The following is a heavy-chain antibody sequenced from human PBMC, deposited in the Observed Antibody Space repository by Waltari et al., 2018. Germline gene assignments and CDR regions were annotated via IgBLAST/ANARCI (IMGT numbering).Heavy chain of an antibody. CDR3: ADQHSSSLSFDY. J-gene: IGHJ4*02. CDR1: GGSISSSSYY. Sequence: QLQLQESGPGLVKPSETLSLTCTVSGGSISSSSYYWGWIRQPPGKGLEWIGSIYYSGSTYYNPSLKSRVTISVDTSKNQFSLKLSSVTAADTAVYYCADQHSSSLSFDYWGQGTLVTVSS. V-gene: IGHV4-39*07. D-gene: IGHD6-6*01. CDR2: IYYSGST.